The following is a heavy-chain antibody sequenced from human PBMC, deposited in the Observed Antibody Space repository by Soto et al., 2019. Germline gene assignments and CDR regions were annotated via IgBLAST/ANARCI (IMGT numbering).Heavy chain of an antibody. D-gene: IGHD6-19*01. CDR2: MNPSTGNT. V-gene: IGHV1-8*02. J-gene: IGHJ5*02. Sequence: ASVKVSCKASGHSITSHFMHWVRQATGQGLEWMGWMNPSTGNTDSAEKFQGRLTMTRNTSISTVYMELSSLSFEDTAVYYCARGRIIVAGGFDPWGQGTLVTVSS. CDR1: GHSITSHF. CDR3: ARGRIIVAGGFDP.